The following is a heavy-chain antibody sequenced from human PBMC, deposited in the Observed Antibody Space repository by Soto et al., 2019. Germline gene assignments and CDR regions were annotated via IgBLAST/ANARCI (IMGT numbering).Heavy chain of an antibody. Sequence: ASVKVSCKASGYTFTSYYMHWVRQAPGQGLEWMGIINPSGGSTSYAQKFQGRVTMTRDTSTSTVYMELSSLRSEDTAVYYCASLGAVAGQLDYWGQGTLVTVSS. J-gene: IGHJ4*02. V-gene: IGHV1-46*03. CDR1: GYTFTSYY. CDR3: ASLGAVAGQLDY. CDR2: INPSGGST. D-gene: IGHD6-19*01.